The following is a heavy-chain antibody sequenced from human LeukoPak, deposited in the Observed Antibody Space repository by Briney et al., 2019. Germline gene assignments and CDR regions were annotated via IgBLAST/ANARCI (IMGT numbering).Heavy chain of an antibody. D-gene: IGHD5-12*01. J-gene: IGHJ4*02. V-gene: IGHV1-46*01. Sequence: ASVKVSCKAFGYTFTSNYMHWVRQAPGQGPEWMGVISPSGGSTTYAQKFQGRVTLTRDMSTSTDYLELSSLRSEDTAVYYCATEGGYSGYETENYFDYWGQGTLVTVSS. CDR1: GYTFTSNY. CDR2: ISPSGGST. CDR3: ATEGGYSGYETENYFDY.